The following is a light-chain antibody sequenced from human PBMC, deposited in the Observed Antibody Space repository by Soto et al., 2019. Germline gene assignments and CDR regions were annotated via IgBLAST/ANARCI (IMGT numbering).Light chain of an antibody. V-gene: IGLV8-61*01. CDR2: STN. CDR1: SGSVSISYY. J-gene: IGLJ3*02. Sequence: QTVVTQEPSFSVSPGGTVTLTCGLTSGSVSISYYPSWYQQTPGQAPRTLIYSTNTRSSGVPDRFSGSILGNKAALTITGAQADDESDYYCVLYMGSDWVFGGGTKPPS. CDR3: VLYMGSDWV.